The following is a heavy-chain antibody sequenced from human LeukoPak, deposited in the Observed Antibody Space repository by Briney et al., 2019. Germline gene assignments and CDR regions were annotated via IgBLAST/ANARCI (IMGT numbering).Heavy chain of an antibody. CDR2: IYSGGST. J-gene: IGHJ4*02. D-gene: IGHD3-3*01. Sequence: PGGSLRLSCAASGFTVSSNYMRWVRQAPGKGLEWVSVIYSGGSTYYADSVKGRFTISRDNSKNTLYLQMNSLRAEDTAVYYCARYDFWSGYYNGEYYFDYWGQGNLVTVSS. CDR3: ARYDFWSGYYNGEYYFDY. CDR1: GFTVSSNY. V-gene: IGHV3-66*02.